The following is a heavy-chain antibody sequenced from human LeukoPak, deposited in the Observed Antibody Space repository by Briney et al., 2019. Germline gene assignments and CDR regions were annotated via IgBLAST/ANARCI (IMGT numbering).Heavy chain of an antibody. Sequence: PGGSLRLSCAASGFTFSSSAMHWVRQAPGKGLEWVAVISYDGSNKYYADSVKGRFTISRDNSKNTLYLQMNSLRAEDTAVYYCARGHSGSYVDYWGQGTLVTVSS. CDR1: GFTFSSSA. V-gene: IGHV3-30-3*01. D-gene: IGHD1-26*01. CDR3: ARGHSGSYVDY. CDR2: ISYDGSNK. J-gene: IGHJ4*02.